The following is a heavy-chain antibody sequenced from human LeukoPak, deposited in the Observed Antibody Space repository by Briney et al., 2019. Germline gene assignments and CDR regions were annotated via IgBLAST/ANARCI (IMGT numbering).Heavy chain of an antibody. CDR1: GFTFSSYA. J-gene: IGHJ4*02. V-gene: IGHV3-23*01. CDR3: AKDLDYDILTGYSS. Sequence: GGSLRLSCAASGFTFSSYALSWVRQAPGKGLEWVSAISGSGGSTYYADSVKGRFTISRDNSKNTLYLQMNSLRAEDTAVYYCAKDLDYDILTGYSSWGQGTLVTVSS. D-gene: IGHD3-9*01. CDR2: ISGSGGST.